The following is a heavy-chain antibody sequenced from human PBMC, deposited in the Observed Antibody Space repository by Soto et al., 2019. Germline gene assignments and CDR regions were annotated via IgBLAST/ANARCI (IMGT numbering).Heavy chain of an antibody. CDR3: ERGAVGSYYFAY. J-gene: IGHJ4*02. CDR2: IKYDATST. D-gene: IGHD1-26*01. V-gene: IGHV3-74*01. CDR1: GFTFNNYW. Sequence: EVQLVESGGGLFQPGGSLRLSCAASGFTFNNYWIHWVRQAPGKGLVWVSRIKYDATSTNYADSVKGRFSISRDNAKNTVYLQMSSLRGDDTAVYYCERGAVGSYYFAYWGQGTLVTFSS.